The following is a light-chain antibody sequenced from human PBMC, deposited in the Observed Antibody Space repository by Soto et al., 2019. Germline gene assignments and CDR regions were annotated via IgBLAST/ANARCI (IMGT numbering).Light chain of an antibody. CDR2: DVT. J-gene: IGLJ1*01. Sequence: QSALTQPRSVSGSPGQSVTIACTGTSSDVGRYDYVSWYQQHPGEAPKLVVYDVTKRPSGVPDRFSGSKSGNTASLTISGLQAEDEADYYCCSYAGIYSYVFGTGTKPTVL. CDR3: CSYAGIYSYV. CDR1: SSDVGRYDY. V-gene: IGLV2-11*01.